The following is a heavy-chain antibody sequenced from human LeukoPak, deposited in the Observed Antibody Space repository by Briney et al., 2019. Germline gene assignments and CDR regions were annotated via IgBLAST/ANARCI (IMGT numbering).Heavy chain of an antibody. CDR1: GFTFRTYA. CDR3: AKALWLLPPPKDDY. Sequence: GGSLRLSCAASGFTFRTYAMSWVRQAPGKGLEWVPGISSNGGSTYYADSVKGRFTISRDNSKSTLYLQMNSLKAEDTAVYYCAKALWLLPPPKDDYWGQGTLVTVSS. V-gene: IGHV3-23*01. CDR2: ISSNGGST. D-gene: IGHD5-12*01. J-gene: IGHJ4*02.